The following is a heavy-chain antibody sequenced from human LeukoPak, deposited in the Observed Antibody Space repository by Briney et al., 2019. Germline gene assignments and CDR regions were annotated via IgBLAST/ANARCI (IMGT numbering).Heavy chain of an antibody. Sequence: SETLSLTCAVYGGSFSGYYWSWIRQPPGKGLEWIGEINHSGSTNYNPSLRSRVTISVDTSKSQFSLKLSSVTAADTAVYYCSGVYYYYGMDVWGQGTTVTVSS. CDR2: INHSGST. CDR1: GGSFSGYY. CDR3: SGVYYYYGMDV. V-gene: IGHV4-34*01. J-gene: IGHJ6*02. D-gene: IGHD1-26*01.